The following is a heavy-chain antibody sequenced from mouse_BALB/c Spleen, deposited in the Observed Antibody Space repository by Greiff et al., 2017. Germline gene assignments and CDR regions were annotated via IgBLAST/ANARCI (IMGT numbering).Heavy chain of an antibody. V-gene: IGHV1S81*02. CDR1: GYTFTSYW. D-gene: IGHD1-2*01. Sequence: QVQLQQPGAELVKPGASVKLSCKASGYTFTSYWMHWVKQRPGQGLEWIGEINPSNGRTNYNEKFKSKATLTVDKSSSTAYMQLSSLTSEDSAVYYCARRGLLRLRDAMDYWGQGTSVTVSS. CDR2: INPSNGRT. CDR3: ARRGLLRLRDAMDY. J-gene: IGHJ4*01.